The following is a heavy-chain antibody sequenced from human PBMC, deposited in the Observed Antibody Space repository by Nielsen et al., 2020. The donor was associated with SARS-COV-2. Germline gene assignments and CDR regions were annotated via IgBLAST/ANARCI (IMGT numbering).Heavy chain of an antibody. Sequence: SETLSLTCAVYGGSFSGYYWSWIRQPPGKGLEWIGEINHSGSTNYNPSLKSRVTISVDTSKNQFSLKLSSVTAADTAVYYCARGGGRLYYYYYGMDVWGQGTTVTVSS. J-gene: IGHJ6*02. D-gene: IGHD3-16*01. V-gene: IGHV4-34*01. CDR2: INHSGST. CDR3: ARGGGRLYYYYYGMDV. CDR1: GGSFSGYY.